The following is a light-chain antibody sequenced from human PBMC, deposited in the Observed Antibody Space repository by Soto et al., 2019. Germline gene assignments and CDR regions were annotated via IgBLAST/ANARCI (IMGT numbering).Light chain of an antibody. V-gene: IGLV2-23*01. CDR2: EGS. J-gene: IGLJ1*01. CDR1: SSDVGSYNL. Sequence: QSALTQPASVSGSPGQSITISCTGTSSDVGSYNLVSWYQQHPGKAPKLMIYEGSKRPSGVSNRFSGSKSGNTASLTISGLQAGDEADYYCCSYAGSSTYVFGPGTKVTVL. CDR3: CSYAGSSTYV.